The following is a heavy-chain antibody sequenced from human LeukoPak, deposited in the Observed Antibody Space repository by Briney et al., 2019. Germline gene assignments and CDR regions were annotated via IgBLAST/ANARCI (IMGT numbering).Heavy chain of an antibody. J-gene: IGHJ5*02. D-gene: IGHD3-22*01. Sequence: GGSLRLSCAASGFPFSSRAMSWVRQAPGKGLEWVSAISDSGGSTYYADSVKGRFTISRDNSKSTLYLQMNTLRAEDTAVYYCARQTGDGYSLMLDQWGLGTLVTVSS. CDR1: GFPFSSRA. CDR3: ARQTGDGYSLMLDQ. CDR2: ISDSGGST. V-gene: IGHV3-23*01.